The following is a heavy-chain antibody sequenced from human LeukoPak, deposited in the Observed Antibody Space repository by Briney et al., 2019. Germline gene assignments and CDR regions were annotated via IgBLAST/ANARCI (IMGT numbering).Heavy chain of an antibody. CDR2: IGSDNKP. Sequence: PGGSLRLSCEAPGFTFSAYAMTWVRQAPGKGLEWVSSIGSDNKPHYSESVKGRFAISRDNSKSMLFLQLNIRRAEDTAFYYGARYLHYYVVMDVGGQGTTVTVSS. D-gene: IGHD3-10*02. J-gene: IGHJ6*02. V-gene: IGHV3-23*05. CDR1: GFTFSAYA. CDR3: ARYLHYYVVMDV.